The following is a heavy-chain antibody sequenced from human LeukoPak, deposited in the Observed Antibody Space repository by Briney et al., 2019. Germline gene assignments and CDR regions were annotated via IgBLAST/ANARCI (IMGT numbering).Heavy chain of an antibody. V-gene: IGHV3-30*18. CDR3: AKDPEDIVVVVAATAIHDY. CDR1: GFTFSSYG. CDR2: ISYDGSNK. D-gene: IGHD2-15*01. Sequence: GGSLRLSCAASGFTFSSYGMHWVRQAPGKGLEWVAVISYDGSNKYYADSVKGRFTISRDNSKNTLYLQMNSLRAEDTAVYYCAKDPEDIVVVVAATAIHDYWGQGTLVTVSS. J-gene: IGHJ4*02.